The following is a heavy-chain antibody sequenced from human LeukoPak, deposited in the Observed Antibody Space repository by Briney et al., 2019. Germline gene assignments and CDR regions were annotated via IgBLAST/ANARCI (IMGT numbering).Heavy chain of an antibody. CDR2: ISYDGSNK. D-gene: IGHD4-17*01. CDR3: ARVGGDYVSDLFDY. Sequence: QPGGSLRLSCAASGFTFSSYAMHWVRQAPGKGLEWVAVISYDGSNKYYADSVKGRFTISRDNSKNTLYLQMNSLRAEDTAVYYCARVGGDYVSDLFDYWGQGTLVTVSS. V-gene: IGHV3-30-3*01. CDR1: GFTFSSYA. J-gene: IGHJ4*02.